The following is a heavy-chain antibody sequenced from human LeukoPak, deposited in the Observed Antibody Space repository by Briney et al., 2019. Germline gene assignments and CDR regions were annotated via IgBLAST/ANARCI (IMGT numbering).Heavy chain of an antibody. CDR1: GFTFGSYG. D-gene: IGHD3-22*01. Sequence: GGSLRLPCAASGFTFGSYGMSWVRQAPGKGLEWVSFITPNADRTSYADSVEGRFTISRDNPRNTLYMQMNSLRDEDTAIYYCAIMHGYYDGSGYWVQWGQGTLVTVSS. CDR2: ITPNADRT. J-gene: IGHJ1*01. CDR3: AIMHGYYDGSGYWVQ. V-gene: IGHV3-23*01.